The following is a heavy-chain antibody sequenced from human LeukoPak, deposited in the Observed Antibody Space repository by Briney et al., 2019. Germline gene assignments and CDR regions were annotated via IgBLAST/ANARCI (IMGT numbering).Heavy chain of an antibody. CDR1: GGSISSSSYY. J-gene: IGHJ5*02. CDR3: ARGRRNCSGGSCYGRPHWFDP. D-gene: IGHD2-15*01. Sequence: SETLSLTCTVSGGSISSSSYYWGWIRQPPGKGLEWIGSIYYSGSTYYNPSLKSRVTISVDTSKNQFSLKLSSVTAADTAVYYCARGRRNCSGGSCYGRPHWFDPWGQGTLVTVSS. V-gene: IGHV4-39*01. CDR2: IYYSGST.